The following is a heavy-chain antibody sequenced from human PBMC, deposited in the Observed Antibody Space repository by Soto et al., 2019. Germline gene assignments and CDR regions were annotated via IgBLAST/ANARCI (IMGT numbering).Heavy chain of an antibody. J-gene: IGHJ6*02. CDR1: GFTFSDYY. V-gene: IGHV3-11*06. D-gene: IGHD3-3*01. Sequence: LSFAASGFTFSDYYMSWIRQAPGKGLEWVSYISSSSSYTNYADSVKGRFTISRDNAKNSLYLQMNSLRAEDTAVYYCARAGTTYYDFCSVYSRRCYHYHLLPVCVQGTSVTVS. CDR2: ISSSSSYT. CDR3: ARAGTTYYDFCSVYSRRCYHYHLLPV.